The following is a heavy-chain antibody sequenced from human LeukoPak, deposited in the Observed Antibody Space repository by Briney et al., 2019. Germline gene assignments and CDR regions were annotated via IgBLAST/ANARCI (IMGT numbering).Heavy chain of an antibody. V-gene: IGHV1-18*01. J-gene: IGHJ3*02. CDR3: ARVRSRDPYYYDSSGSSKDAFDI. Sequence: ASVKVSCKASGYSFTNYGIIWVRQAPGQGLEWMGWISPYNGVTHYAQFQGRVTMTTDTSTGTAYLELRSLRSDDTAVHYCARVRSRDPYYYDSSGSSKDAFDIWGQGTMVTVSS. D-gene: IGHD3-22*01. CDR2: ISPYNGVT. CDR1: GYSFTNYG.